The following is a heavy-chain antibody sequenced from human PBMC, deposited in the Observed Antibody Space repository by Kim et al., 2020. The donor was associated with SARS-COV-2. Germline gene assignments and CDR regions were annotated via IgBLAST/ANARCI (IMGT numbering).Heavy chain of an antibody. V-gene: IGHV3-21*03. CDR2: LSSNSAYV. J-gene: IGHJ4*02. Sequence: GGSLRLSCEASGFIFGRYTMNWVRQAPGKGLEWVSSLSSNSAYVYYADSLAGRLRISRDNARDTLFLQMDRLRAEDTGVYYCVREARYSRLSSGDYYDYWGKGTLVTVSS. CDR1: GFIFGRYT. D-gene: IGHD6-19*01. CDR3: VREARYSRLSSGDYYDY.